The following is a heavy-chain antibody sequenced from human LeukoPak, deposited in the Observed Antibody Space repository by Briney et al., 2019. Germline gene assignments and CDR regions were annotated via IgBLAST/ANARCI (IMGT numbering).Heavy chain of an antibody. J-gene: IGHJ4*02. D-gene: IGHD3-22*01. V-gene: IGHV3-15*07. CDR3: TTDLSYDSSGYLVDYFDY. Sequence: SGGSLRLSCAASGFTFSNAWMNWVRQAPGKGLEWVGRIKSKTDGGTTDYAAPVKGRFTISRDDSKNTLYLQMNSLKTEDTAVYYCTTDLSYDSSGYLVDYFDYWGQGTLVTVSS. CDR1: GFTFSNAW. CDR2: IKSKTDGGTT.